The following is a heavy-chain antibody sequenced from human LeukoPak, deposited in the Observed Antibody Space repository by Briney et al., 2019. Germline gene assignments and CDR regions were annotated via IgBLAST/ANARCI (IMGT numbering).Heavy chain of an antibody. V-gene: IGHV7-4-1*02. CDR2: ITTNTGNP. CDR3: ARPRTPSIAARSDAFDI. Sequence: GASVKVSCKASGYTFTSYAMNWVRQAPGQGLEWMGWITTNTGNPTSAQGFTGRFVFSLDTSVSTAYLQISSLKAEDTAVYYCARPRTPSIAARSDAFDIWGQGTMVTVSS. J-gene: IGHJ3*02. CDR1: GYTFTSYA. D-gene: IGHD6-6*01.